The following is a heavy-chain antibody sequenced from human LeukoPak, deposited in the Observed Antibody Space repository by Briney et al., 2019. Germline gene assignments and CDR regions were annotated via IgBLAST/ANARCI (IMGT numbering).Heavy chain of an antibody. Sequence: GASVKVSCKASGYTFTSYGISWVRQAPGQGLEWMGWISAYNGNTNYAQKLQGRVTMTTDTSTNTAYMELRSLRSDDTAVYYCARDIYDGYYYYGMDVWGQGTTVTVSS. D-gene: IGHD5/OR15-5a*01. CDR3: ARDIYDGYYYYGMDV. J-gene: IGHJ6*02. V-gene: IGHV1-18*01. CDR1: GYTFTSYG. CDR2: ISAYNGNT.